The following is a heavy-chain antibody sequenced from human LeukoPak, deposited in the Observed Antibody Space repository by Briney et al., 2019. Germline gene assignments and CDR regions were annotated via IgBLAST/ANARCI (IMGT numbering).Heavy chain of an antibody. V-gene: IGHV4-4*07. D-gene: IGHD3-22*01. CDR3: ARGPSTYYYDSSGYYPYY. Sequence: PSETLSLTCTVSGGSISSYYWSWIRQPAGKGLEWIGRIYTSGSTNYNPSLKSRVTMSVDTSKNQFSLKLSSVTAADTAVYYCARGPSTYYYDSSGYYPYYWGQGTLVTVSS. CDR1: GGSISSYY. J-gene: IGHJ4*02. CDR2: IYTSGST.